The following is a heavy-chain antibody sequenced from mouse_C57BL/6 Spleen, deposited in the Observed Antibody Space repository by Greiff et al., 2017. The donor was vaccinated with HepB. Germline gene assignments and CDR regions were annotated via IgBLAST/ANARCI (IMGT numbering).Heavy chain of an antibody. CDR2: IYPGNSDT. D-gene: IGHD2-5*01. V-gene: IGHV1-5*01. J-gene: IGHJ2*01. Sequence: DVKLQESGTVLARPGASVKMSCKTSGYTFTSYWMHWVKQRPGQGLEWIGAIYPGNSDTSYNQKFKGKAKLTAVTSASTAYMELSSLTNEDSAVYYCTREGGYSNYYFDYWGQGTTLTVSS. CDR1: GYTFTSYW. CDR3: TREGGYSNYYFDY.